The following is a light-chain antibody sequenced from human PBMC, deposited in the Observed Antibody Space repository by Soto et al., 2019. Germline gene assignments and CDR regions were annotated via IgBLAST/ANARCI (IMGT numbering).Light chain of an antibody. V-gene: IGLV1-51*02. J-gene: IGLJ3*02. CDR2: ENN. CDR1: TSNIGNNY. Sequence: QTVVTQPPSVSAAPGQTVTISCSGSTSNIGNNYVSWYQHLPGTAPRLLIFENNKRRSGIPDRFSGSKSGTSATLAITGLQIGDEADYYCGTWDIRLNINWVFGGGTKLTVL. CDR3: GTWDIRLNINWV.